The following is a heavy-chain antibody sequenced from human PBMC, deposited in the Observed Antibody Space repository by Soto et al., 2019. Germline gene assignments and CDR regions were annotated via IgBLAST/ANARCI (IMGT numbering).Heavy chain of an antibody. CDR1: GGSISSSSYY. D-gene: IGHD3-10*01. V-gene: IGHV4-39*01. Sequence: PSETLSLTCTVSGGSISSSSYYWGWIRQPPGKGLEWIGSIYYSGSTYYNPSLKSRVTISVDTSRNQFSLKLSSVTAADTAVYYCARLRYYGSGSRLPYYYYGMDVWGQGTTVTVSS. CDR2: IYYSGST. J-gene: IGHJ6*02. CDR3: ARLRYYGSGSRLPYYYYGMDV.